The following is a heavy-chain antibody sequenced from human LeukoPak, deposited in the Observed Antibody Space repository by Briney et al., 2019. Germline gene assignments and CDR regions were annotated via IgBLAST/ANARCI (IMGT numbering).Heavy chain of an antibody. CDR2: ISSSSSYI. D-gene: IGHD3-10*02. CDR1: GFTFSSYG. CDR3: AELGITMIGGV. Sequence: GGTLRLSCAASGFTFSSYGMSWVRQAPGKGLEWVSSISSSSSYIYYADSVKGRFTVSRDNAKNSLYLQMNSLRAEDTAVYYCAELGITMIGGVWGKGTTVTISS. J-gene: IGHJ6*04. V-gene: IGHV3-21*01.